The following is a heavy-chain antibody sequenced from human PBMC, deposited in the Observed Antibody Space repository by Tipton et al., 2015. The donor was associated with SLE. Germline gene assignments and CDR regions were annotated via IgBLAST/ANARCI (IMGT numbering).Heavy chain of an antibody. Sequence: TLSLTCAVYGGSFSGYYWSWIRQPPGKGLEWIGEINHSGSTNYNPSLKSRVTISVDTSKNQFSLKLSSVTAADTAVYYCARGAGGAFAFDIWGQGTMVTVSS. CDR2: INHSGST. CDR3: ARGAGGAFAFDI. CDR1: GGSFSGYY. D-gene: IGHD3-10*01. J-gene: IGHJ3*02. V-gene: IGHV4-34*01.